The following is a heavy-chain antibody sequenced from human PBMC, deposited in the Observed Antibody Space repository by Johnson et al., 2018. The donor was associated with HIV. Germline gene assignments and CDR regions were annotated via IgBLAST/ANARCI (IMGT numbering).Heavy chain of an antibody. V-gene: IGHV3-66*02. Sequence: VQLVESGGGLVQPGGSLRLSCVASGFSVSSDYLSWVRQAPGKGLEWVSLIYSGGRTYSADSVKGRFTISRDNSKNTLYLHMNNLRAEDTAIFYCARARAGAFDIWGQGTMVTVSS. J-gene: IGHJ3*02. CDR2: IYSGGRT. CDR1: GFSVSSDY. D-gene: IGHD6-19*01. CDR3: ARARAGAFDI.